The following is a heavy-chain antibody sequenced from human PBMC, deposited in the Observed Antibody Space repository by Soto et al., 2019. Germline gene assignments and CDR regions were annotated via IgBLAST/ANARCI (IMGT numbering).Heavy chain of an antibody. V-gene: IGHV3-23*01. Sequence: PWVTMRLPWAASALSCNTYAMTWLRQAPGRGLQWVATISDSGDITYYADSVKGRFSISRDNSRNTLYLQKNNLRAEDTALYYWAKPWVSSITLRPPRIVEWGPGPLVTVFS. CDR2: ISDSGDIT. D-gene: IGHD6-6*01. CDR1: ALSCNTYA. CDR3: AKPWVSSITLRPPRIVE. J-gene: IGHJ4*02.